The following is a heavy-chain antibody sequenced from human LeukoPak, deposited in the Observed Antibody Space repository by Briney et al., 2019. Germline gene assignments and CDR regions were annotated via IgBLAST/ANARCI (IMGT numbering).Heavy chain of an antibody. Sequence: SETLSLTCAVYGGYFSGYYWSWIRQPPGKGLEWIGEINHSGSTNYNPSLKSRVTISVDTSKNQFSLKLSSVTAADTAVYYCARGLYGEFDYWGQGTLVTVSS. V-gene: IGHV4-34*01. D-gene: IGHD4/OR15-4a*01. CDR3: ARGLYGEFDY. CDR1: GGYFSGYY. CDR2: INHSGST. J-gene: IGHJ4*02.